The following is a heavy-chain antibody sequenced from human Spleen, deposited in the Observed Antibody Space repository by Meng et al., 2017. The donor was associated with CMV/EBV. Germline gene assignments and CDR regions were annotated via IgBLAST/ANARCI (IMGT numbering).Heavy chain of an antibody. CDR3: ARGHRNKYNWNYGGEGFDY. CDR1: GASTSSGSYC. Sequence: HVQFQEARPRLANPSPTLSLTCTFSGASTSSGSYCWGLLRQPAGKGLEWIGRIYTSGSTNYNPSLKSRVTISVDTSKNQFSLKLSSVTAADTAVYYCARGHRNKYNWNYGGEGFDYWGQGTLVTVSS. V-gene: IGHV4-61*02. D-gene: IGHD1-7*01. CDR2: IYTSGST. J-gene: IGHJ4*02.